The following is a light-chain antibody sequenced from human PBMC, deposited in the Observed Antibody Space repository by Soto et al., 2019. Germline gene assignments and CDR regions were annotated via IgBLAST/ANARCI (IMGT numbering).Light chain of an antibody. CDR2: EVS. Sequence: QSALTQPPSASGSPGQSVTISCTGTSSDVGGYNYVSWYQQHPGKAPKLMIYEVSKRPSGVPDRFSGSKSGNTASLTVSGLQAEDEADYYCRSYAGSNNPYVFGPGTKLTVL. CDR1: SSDVGGYNY. V-gene: IGLV2-8*01. J-gene: IGLJ1*01. CDR3: RSYAGSNNPYV.